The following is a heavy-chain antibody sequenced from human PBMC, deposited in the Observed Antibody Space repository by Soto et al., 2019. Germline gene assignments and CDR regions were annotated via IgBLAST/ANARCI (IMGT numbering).Heavy chain of an antibody. Sequence: QVQLVQFGAEVKKPGASVKVSCKASGYTFTSYAMHWVRQAPGQRLEWMGWINAGNGNTKYSQKFQGRVTITRDTSASTAYMELSSLRSEDTAVYYCARDKVAAAGHFDYWGQGTLVTVSS. CDR2: INAGNGNT. J-gene: IGHJ4*02. V-gene: IGHV1-3*01. CDR1: GYTFTSYA. D-gene: IGHD6-13*01. CDR3: ARDKVAAAGHFDY.